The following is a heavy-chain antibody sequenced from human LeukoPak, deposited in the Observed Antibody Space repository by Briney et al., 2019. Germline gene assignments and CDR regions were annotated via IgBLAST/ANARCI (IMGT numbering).Heavy chain of an antibody. J-gene: IGHJ6*02. V-gene: IGHV3-48*02. Sequence: GGSLRLSCAASGFTFSSYSMNWVRQAPGKGLEWVSYVSSSSSAIYYADSVKGRFTISRDNAKNSLYLQMNSLTDDDTAVYYCAKDSAYYGMDVWGQGTTVTVSS. CDR3: AKDSAYYGMDV. CDR2: VSSSSSAI. CDR1: GFTFSSYS.